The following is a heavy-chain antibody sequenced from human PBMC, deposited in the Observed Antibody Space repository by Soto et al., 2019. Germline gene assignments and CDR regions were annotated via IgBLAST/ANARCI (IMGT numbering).Heavy chain of an antibody. CDR1: GLTVSNSY. CDR2: IYDGGTT. V-gene: IGHV3-66*01. J-gene: IGHJ4*02. CDR3: ARDTTVTTPTYSDC. Sequence: EVQLVESGGGLVQPGGSLRLSCAASGLTVSNSYLSWVRQAPGKGLEWVSIIYDGGTTYYADSVKGRFTISRDPSKTTLSLQMSSLRADDTAVYYCARDTTVTTPTYSDCWCQGTLVTVSS. D-gene: IGHD4-17*01.